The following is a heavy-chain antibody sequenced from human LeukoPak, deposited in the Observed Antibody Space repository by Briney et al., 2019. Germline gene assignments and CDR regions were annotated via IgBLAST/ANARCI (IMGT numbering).Heavy chain of an antibody. J-gene: IGHJ3*02. CDR2: IKQDGNEK. Sequence: GESLRLSCAASGFSFTTYWMGWVRQAPAKGLEWVANIKQDGNEKYYVDSVKGRFTISRDNAKISLYLQMNSLRAEDTAVYYCAKTFKNDYDFWSGYYENAFDIWGQGTMVTVSS. V-gene: IGHV3-7*01. D-gene: IGHD3-3*01. CDR3: AKTFKNDYDFWSGYYENAFDI. CDR1: GFSFTTYW.